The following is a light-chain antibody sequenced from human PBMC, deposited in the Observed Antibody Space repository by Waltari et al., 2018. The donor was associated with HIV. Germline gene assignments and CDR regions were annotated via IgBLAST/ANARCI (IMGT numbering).Light chain of an antibody. CDR1: QGISSY. J-gene: IGKJ4*01. CDR3: QQLSSYPLT. Sequence: DIQLTRSPSSLSASVGARVPITCRASQGISSYLAWYQQEPGKVPKLLIYAASTLQSGVPSRFSGSGSGTEFTLTISSLQPEDFATYYCQQLSSYPLTFGGGTKVEIK. V-gene: IGKV1-9*01. CDR2: AAS.